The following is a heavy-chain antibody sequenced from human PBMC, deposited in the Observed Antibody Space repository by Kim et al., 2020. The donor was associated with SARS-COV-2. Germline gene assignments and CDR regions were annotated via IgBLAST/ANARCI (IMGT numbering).Heavy chain of an antibody. J-gene: IGHJ6*02. V-gene: IGHV3-9*02. Sequence: GGSLRLSCEVSGFTSSNFAMHWVRQAPGKGLEWVSAISLDSGPTGYADSVKGRFTVSRDNANNSLYLQMNSLRPEDTALYYCTKDITPGGADVWGQGTAVTVS. CDR2: ISLDSGPT. CDR3: TKDITPGGADV. D-gene: IGHD1-1*01. CDR1: GFTSSNFA.